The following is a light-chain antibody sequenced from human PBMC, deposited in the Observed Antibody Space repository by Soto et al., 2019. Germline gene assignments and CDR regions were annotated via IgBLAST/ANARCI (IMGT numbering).Light chain of an antibody. Sequence: QSVLTQPPSASGTPGQRVTISCSVTSSNIGSNTVNWYQQLPGTAPKLLVYSTNQRPSGVPDRFSGSKSGTSASLAISGLQSEDEADYYCEAWDDSLNGPLFGGGTKVTVL. V-gene: IGLV1-44*01. CDR2: STN. CDR1: SSNIGSNT. J-gene: IGLJ2*01. CDR3: EAWDDSLNGPL.